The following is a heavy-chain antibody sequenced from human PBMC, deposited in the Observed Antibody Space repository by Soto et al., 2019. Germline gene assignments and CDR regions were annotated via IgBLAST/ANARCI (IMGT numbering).Heavy chain of an antibody. V-gene: IGHV1-3*01. D-gene: IGHD4-4*01. J-gene: IGHJ6*02. CDR2: INAGNGNT. CDR1: GYTFTSYA. CDR3: AVSTTVIYYYYGMDV. Sequence: ASVKVSCKASGYTFTSYAMHWVRQAPGQRLEWMGWINAGNGNTKYSQKFQGRVTITRDTSASTAYIELSSLRSEDTAVYYCAVSTTVIYYYYGMDVWGQGTTVTVSS.